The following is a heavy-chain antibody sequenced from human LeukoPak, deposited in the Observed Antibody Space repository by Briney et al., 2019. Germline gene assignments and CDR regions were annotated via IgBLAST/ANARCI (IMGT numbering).Heavy chain of an antibody. V-gene: IGHV2-5*02. J-gene: IGHJ4*02. CDR2: IYWDDDK. D-gene: IGHD3-10*01. CDR1: GFSLSTSGVG. CDR3: AHLAQVVMVRGHYFDY. Sequence: SGPTLVNPTQTLTLTWTFSGFSLSTSGVGVGWIRQPPGKALEWLALIYWDDDKRYSPSLKSRLTITKDTSKNQVVLTMTNMDPVDTATYSCAHLAQVVMVRGHYFDYWGQGTLVTVSS.